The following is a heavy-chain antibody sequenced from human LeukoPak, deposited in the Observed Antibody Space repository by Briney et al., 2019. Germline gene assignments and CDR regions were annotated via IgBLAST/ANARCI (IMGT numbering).Heavy chain of an antibody. CDR3: ARTENYIPEDWFDP. J-gene: IGHJ5*02. D-gene: IGHD5-24*01. Sequence: PGGSLRLSCAASGFTFINYGMHWVRQAPGKGLEWVAVFSYDGNNKYYADSVKGRFTISRDNAKNSLYLQMNSLRAEDTAVYYCARTENYIPEDWFDPWGQGTLVTVSS. CDR1: GFTFINYG. CDR2: FSYDGNNK. V-gene: IGHV3-30*03.